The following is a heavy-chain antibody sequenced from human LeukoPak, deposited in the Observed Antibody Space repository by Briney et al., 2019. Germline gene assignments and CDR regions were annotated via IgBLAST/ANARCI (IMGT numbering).Heavy chain of an antibody. CDR2: ISSGSGSI. CDR1: GFSFNTYA. V-gene: IGHV3-48*01. J-gene: IGHJ6*03. CDR3: ARVKLFKGRVVPAAVYYYMDV. Sequence: GGSLRLSCAASGFSFNTYAMNWVRQAPGKGQEWISYISSGSGSICYADSVKGRFTISRDNAKNSLYLQMNSLRAEDTAVYYCARVKLFKGRVVPAAVYYYMDVWGKGTTVTVSS. D-gene: IGHD2-2*01.